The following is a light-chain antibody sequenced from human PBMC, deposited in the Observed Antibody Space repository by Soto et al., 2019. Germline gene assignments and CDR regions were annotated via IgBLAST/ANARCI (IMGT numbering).Light chain of an antibody. J-gene: IGLJ2*01. CDR2: DVN. CDR3: TSWTTSTTMI. Sequence: QSALTQPASVSGSPGQSITISCTGTSSDSGAYNFVSWYQQHPGKAPKLMLYDVNIRPSGGSNRFSGSKSGNTASLTISGLQAEDEADYYCTSWTTSTTMIFGGGTQLTVL. CDR1: SSDSGAYNF. V-gene: IGLV2-14*03.